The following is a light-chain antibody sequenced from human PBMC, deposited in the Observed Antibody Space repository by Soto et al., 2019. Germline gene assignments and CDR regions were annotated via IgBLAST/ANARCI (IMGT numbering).Light chain of an antibody. CDR2: DVS. V-gene: IGLV2-14*03. CDR3: SSYTSDNTYV. J-gene: IGLJ1*01. Sequence: QSALTQPASVSGSPGQSITISCSVTSSDVGGYNYVSWYQQHPGKAPRVMIYDVSNRPSGVSDRFSGSKSGNTATLTISGLQAEDEADYYCSSYTSDNTYVFASGTKVTVL. CDR1: SSDVGGYNY.